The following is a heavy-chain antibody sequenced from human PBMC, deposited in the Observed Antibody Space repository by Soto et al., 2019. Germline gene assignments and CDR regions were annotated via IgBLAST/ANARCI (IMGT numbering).Heavy chain of an antibody. J-gene: IGHJ4*02. D-gene: IGHD2-15*01. CDR2: IKQDGSEK. CDR3: ARSSFSYCSGGSCYPTGY. V-gene: IGHV3-7*01. CDR1: GFTFSSYW. Sequence: EVQLVESGGGLVQPGGSLRLSCAASGFTFSSYWMSWVRQAPGKGLEWVANIKQDGSEKYYVDSVKGRFTISRDNAKNSLDLQLNSLRAEDTAVYYCARSSFSYCSGGSCYPTGYWGQGTLVTVSS.